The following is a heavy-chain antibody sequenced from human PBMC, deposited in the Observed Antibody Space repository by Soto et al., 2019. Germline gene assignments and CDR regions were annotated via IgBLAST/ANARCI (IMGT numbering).Heavy chain of an antibody. CDR3: AKEAYDFWSGYYTGPDY. D-gene: IGHD3-3*01. Sequence: GGSLRLSCAASGFTFSSYGMHWVRQAPGKGLEWVAVISYDGSNKYYADSVKGRFTISRDNSKNTLYLQMNSLRAEDTAVYYCAKEAYDFWSGYYTGPDYWGQGTLVTVSS. CDR2: ISYDGSNK. CDR1: GFTFSSYG. J-gene: IGHJ4*02. V-gene: IGHV3-30*18.